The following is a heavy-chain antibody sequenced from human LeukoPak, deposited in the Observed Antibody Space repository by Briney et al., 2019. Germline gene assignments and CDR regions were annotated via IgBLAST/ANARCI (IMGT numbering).Heavy chain of an antibody. CDR2: IHPNRGNT. J-gene: IGHJ4*02. Sequence: ASVKVSCKASGYTFTGHYIHWVRQAPGQGLEWMGWIHPNRGNTNYAQKFQGRVTMTRDTSISTAYMELSRLTSDDTAVYYCAKVTSTTFDYWGQGTLVTVSS. CDR3: AKVTSTTFDY. D-gene: IGHD4-17*01. CDR1: GYTFTGHY. V-gene: IGHV1-2*02.